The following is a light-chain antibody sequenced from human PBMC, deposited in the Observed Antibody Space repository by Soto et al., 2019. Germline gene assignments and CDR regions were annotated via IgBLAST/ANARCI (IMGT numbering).Light chain of an antibody. Sequence: QSALTQPASVSGSPGQSITISCTGTSSDVGSYSLVSWYQQRPGKVPQLIIYEVTKRPSGVSNRFSGSKSANTASLTISGLQAEDEADYYCCSYTGTYTLVFGGGNKLTVL. V-gene: IGLV2-23*02. J-gene: IGLJ2*01. CDR2: EVT. CDR3: CSYTGTYTLV. CDR1: SSDVGSYSL.